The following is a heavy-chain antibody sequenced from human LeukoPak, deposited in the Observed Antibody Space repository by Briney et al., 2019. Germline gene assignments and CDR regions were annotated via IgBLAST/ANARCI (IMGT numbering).Heavy chain of an antibody. CDR1: GFTFTSSA. V-gene: IGHV1-58*02. CDR3: AAMVRGPPPADY. D-gene: IGHD3-10*01. Sequence: SVKVSCKASGFTFTSSAMQWVRQARGQRLEWIGWIVVGSGNTNYAQKFQERVTITRDMSTSTAYMELSSLRSEDTAVYYCAAMVRGPPPADYWGQGTLVTVSS. J-gene: IGHJ4*02. CDR2: IVVGSGNT.